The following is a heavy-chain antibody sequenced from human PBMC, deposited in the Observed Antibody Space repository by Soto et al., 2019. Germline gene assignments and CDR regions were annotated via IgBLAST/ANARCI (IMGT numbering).Heavy chain of an antibody. CDR3: AREKWLVRRNDPFDI. CDR1: GYTFINYY. D-gene: IGHD6-19*01. V-gene: IGHV1-46*01. Sequence: QVQLVQCGAEVKKPGASVKVSCKASGYTFINYYMHWVRQAPGQGLEWMGIINPNGGSTTYAQKFQGRVTLTRDTSTNTVNMELSSLRSEDTAVYYCAREKWLVRRNDPFDIWGQGTMVTVSS. CDR2: INPNGGST. J-gene: IGHJ3*02.